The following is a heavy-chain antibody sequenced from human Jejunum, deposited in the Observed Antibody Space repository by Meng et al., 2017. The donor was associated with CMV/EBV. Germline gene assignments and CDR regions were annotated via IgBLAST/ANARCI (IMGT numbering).Heavy chain of an antibody. CDR2: ISDSDDTM. D-gene: IGHD3-10*01. Sequence: SGFSLSLYEITWVRQAPGTGLEWVSYISDSDDTMYYSDSVQGRFTLSRDDAKNSLYLHMNGLRAEDTAVYYCAREWGYYNSGDAFDLWGQGTMVTV. CDR3: AREWGYYNSGDAFDL. J-gene: IGHJ3*01. V-gene: IGHV3-48*03. CDR1: GFSLSLYE.